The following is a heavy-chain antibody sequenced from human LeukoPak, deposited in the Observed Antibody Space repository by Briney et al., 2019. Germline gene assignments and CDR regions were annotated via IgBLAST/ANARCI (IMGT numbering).Heavy chain of an antibody. CDR3: ASARGSNYGSLGD. J-gene: IGHJ4*02. CDR2: VGPSGDTT. V-gene: IGHV3-23*01. Sequence: GGSLRLSCAVSGFTFSRYAMSWVRQAPGKGLEWVSAVGPSGDTTYYADSVRGRFTISRDNSRNTLYLQMNSLRAEDTAVYYCASARGSNYGSLGDWGQGTLVTVSS. D-gene: IGHD5-18*01. CDR1: GFTFSRYA.